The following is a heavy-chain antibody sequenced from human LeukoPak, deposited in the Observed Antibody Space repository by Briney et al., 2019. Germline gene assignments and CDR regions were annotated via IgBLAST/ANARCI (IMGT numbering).Heavy chain of an antibody. V-gene: IGHV1-69*01. J-gene: IGHJ4*02. CDR2: IIPMFGTA. CDR1: GGTFISYA. Sequence: SVKVSCKSSGGTFISYAISWVRQAPGQGLEWMGRIIPMFGTAKYAQKFQGRVTITADESTSTAYMGLRSLRSEDTAVYYCARGRCSSTSCYSDYWGQGTLVTVSS. CDR3: ARGRCSSTSCYSDY. D-gene: IGHD2-2*01.